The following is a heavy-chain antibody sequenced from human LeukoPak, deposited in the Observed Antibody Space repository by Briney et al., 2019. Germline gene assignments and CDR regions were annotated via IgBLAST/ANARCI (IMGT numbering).Heavy chain of an antibody. J-gene: IGHJ4*02. CDR3: ARQSDKAAGGTFAFDY. D-gene: IGHD6-13*01. CDR1: GDSISTYY. CDR2: INTSGST. Sequence: SETLSLTCTVSGDSISTYYWSWIRQPAGKGLEWIGRINTSGSTNYNPSLKSRVTMSVDTSKNQFSLKLSSVTAADTAVYYYARQSDKAAGGTFAFDYWGQGALVTVS. V-gene: IGHV4-4*07.